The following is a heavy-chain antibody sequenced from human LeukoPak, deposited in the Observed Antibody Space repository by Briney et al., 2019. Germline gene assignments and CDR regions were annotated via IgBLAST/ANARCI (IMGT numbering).Heavy chain of an antibody. CDR1: GFTFNNYA. Sequence: GGSLRLSCAASGFTFNNYAMSWVRQAPGKGLEWVSAISSASSSTYYANSVKGRFTISRDNSKNTLYLQMDSLRAEDTAVYYCAYIWSDFPSGSWGQGTLVTVSS. CDR2: ISSASSST. V-gene: IGHV3-23*01. J-gene: IGHJ5*02. D-gene: IGHD3-3*01. CDR3: AYIWSDFPSGS.